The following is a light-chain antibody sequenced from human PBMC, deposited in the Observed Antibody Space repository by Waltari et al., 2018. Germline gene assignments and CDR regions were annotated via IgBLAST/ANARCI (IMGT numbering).Light chain of an antibody. CDR2: GKN. CDR3: NSRDSSGNHVV. J-gene: IGLJ2*01. Sequence: SSELTQDPAVSVALGQTVRITCQGDSLRSYYASWYQQNPGQAPVLVIYGKNNRPSGIPDLFAGSRSGNTASLTITGAKGEDEADDYCNSRDSSGNHVVFGGGTKLTVL. CDR1: SLRSYY. V-gene: IGLV3-19*01.